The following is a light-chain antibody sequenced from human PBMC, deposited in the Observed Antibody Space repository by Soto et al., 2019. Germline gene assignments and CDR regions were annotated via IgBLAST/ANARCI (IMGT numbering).Light chain of an antibody. CDR1: QSVKTF. Sequence: EIVLTQSPATLSLSPGERATLSCRASQSVKTFLVWYRHRPGQAPRVLIYDASHRATGIPARFSGSGSGTDFTLTISSLEPEDAALYYCQQRSNWPPITFGQGTRLEIK. CDR2: DAS. V-gene: IGKV3-11*01. J-gene: IGKJ5*01. CDR3: QQRSNWPPIT.